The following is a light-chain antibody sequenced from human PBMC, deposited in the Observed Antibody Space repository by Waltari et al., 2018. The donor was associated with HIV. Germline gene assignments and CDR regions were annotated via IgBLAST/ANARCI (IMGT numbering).Light chain of an antibody. Sequence: SFELTQPPSVSVSPGQTASITCSGDKLGNKYACWYHNQAGQSPVLVIYQDNKRPSGIPQRCSGSNSGNTATLTISGTQAMDEADYYCQAWDSGNVVFGGGTKLTVL. CDR3: QAWDSGNVV. CDR2: QDN. J-gene: IGLJ3*02. CDR1: KLGNKY. V-gene: IGLV3-1*01.